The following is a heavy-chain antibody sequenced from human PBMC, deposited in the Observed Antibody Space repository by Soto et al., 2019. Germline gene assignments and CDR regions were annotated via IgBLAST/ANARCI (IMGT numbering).Heavy chain of an antibody. V-gene: IGHV1-8*01. D-gene: IGHD3-10*01. CDR3: ARGQPKLWFGELFSYYYGMDV. J-gene: IGHJ6*02. CDR2: MNPNSGNT. CDR1: GYTFTSYD. Sequence: ASVKVSCKASGYTFTSYDINWVRQATGQGLEWMGWMNPNSGNTGYAQKFQGRVTMTRNTSISTAYMELSSLRSEDTAVYYCARGQPKLWFGELFSYYYGMDVWGQGTTVTVSS.